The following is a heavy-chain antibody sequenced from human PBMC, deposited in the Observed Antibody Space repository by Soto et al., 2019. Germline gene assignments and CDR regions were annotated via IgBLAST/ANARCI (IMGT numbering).Heavy chain of an antibody. J-gene: IGHJ5*02. CDR3: ARDLGDLTSQTYREGFDP. Sequence: QVQLQESGPGLVKPSETLSLTCTVSGGSISTYYWCWIRQPPGKGLEWIGHIYYSGSTNYNPSLKSRVTISVDTSKGQFSLKLNSVTAADTAVYYCARDLGDLTSQTYREGFDPWGQGTLVTVSS. V-gene: IGHV4-59*01. CDR1: GGSISTYY. CDR2: IYYSGST. D-gene: IGHD2-2*01.